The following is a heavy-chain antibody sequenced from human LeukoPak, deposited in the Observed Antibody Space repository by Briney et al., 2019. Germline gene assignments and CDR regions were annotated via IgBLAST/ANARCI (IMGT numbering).Heavy chain of an antibody. CDR2: ISSSSSYI. CDR3: AREDPIAVAGHDAFDI. Sequence: PGGSLRLSCAASGFTFSSYSMNWVRQAPGKGLEWVSSISSSSSYIYYADSVKGRFTISRDNAKNSLYLQMNSLRAEDTAVYYCAREDPIAVAGHDAFDIWGQGTMVTVSS. V-gene: IGHV3-21*01. D-gene: IGHD6-19*01. CDR1: GFTFSSYS. J-gene: IGHJ3*02.